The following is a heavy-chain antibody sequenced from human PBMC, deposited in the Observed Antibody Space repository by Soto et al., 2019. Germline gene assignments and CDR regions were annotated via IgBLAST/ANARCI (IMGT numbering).Heavy chain of an antibody. D-gene: IGHD6-19*01. CDR1: GFTFSSYG. CDR3: ARDLWYSSGWYSREDFDY. Sequence: GGSLRLSCAASGFTFSSYGMHWVRQAPGKGLEWVAVIWYDGSNKYYADSVKGRFTISRDNSKNTLYLQMNSLRAEDTAVYYCARDLWYSSGWYSREDFDYWGQGTLVTVSS. J-gene: IGHJ4*02. CDR2: IWYDGSNK. V-gene: IGHV3-33*01.